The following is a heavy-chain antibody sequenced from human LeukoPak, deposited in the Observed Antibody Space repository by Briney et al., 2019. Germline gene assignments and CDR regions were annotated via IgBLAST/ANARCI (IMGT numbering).Heavy chain of an antibody. V-gene: IGHV1-8*01. Sequence: ASVKVSCKASGYTFTSYDINWVRQATGQGLEWMGWMNPNSGNTGYAQKFQGRVTITADKSTSTAYMELSSLRSEDTAVYYCARGGDSSGYYDAFDIWGQGTMVTVSS. CDR2: MNPNSGNT. CDR1: GYTFTSYD. CDR3: ARGGDSSGYYDAFDI. D-gene: IGHD3-22*01. J-gene: IGHJ3*02.